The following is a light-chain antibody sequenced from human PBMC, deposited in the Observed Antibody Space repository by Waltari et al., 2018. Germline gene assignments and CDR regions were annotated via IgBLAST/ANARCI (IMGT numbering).Light chain of an antibody. CDR3: QSYDSSLSGWV. CDR2: GNS. J-gene: IGLJ3*02. V-gene: IGLV1-40*01. CDR1: SSNIGAGYD. Sequence: QSVLTQPPSVSGAPGLRVTISCTGSSSNIGAGYDVHWYQQLPGTAPKLLIYGNSNRPSGVPDRFSGSESGTSASLAITGLQAEDEADYYCQSYDSSLSGWVFGGGTKLTVL.